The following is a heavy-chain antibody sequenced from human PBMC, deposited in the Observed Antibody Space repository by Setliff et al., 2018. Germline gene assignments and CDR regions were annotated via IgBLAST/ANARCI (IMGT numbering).Heavy chain of an antibody. Sequence: SETLSLTCTVSGGSISSHYWSWIRQPPGKGLEWLGYIYYSGRTNYNPSLKSLVTISVDTSKNQFSLKLSSVTAADTAVYYCASHIQDYDFWSGYYMAGWFDPWGQGTLVTVSS. J-gene: IGHJ5*02. CDR2: IYYSGRT. CDR1: GGSISSHY. V-gene: IGHV4-59*11. D-gene: IGHD3-3*01. CDR3: ASHIQDYDFWSGYYMAGWFDP.